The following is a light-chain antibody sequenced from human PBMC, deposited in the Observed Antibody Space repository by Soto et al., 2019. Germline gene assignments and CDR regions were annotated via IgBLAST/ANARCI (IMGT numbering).Light chain of an antibody. V-gene: IGKV3-15*01. Sequence: IVLTQSPGTLSLSPGERATLSCRAIQSVSNNYLAWYQQKPGQAPKLLIYGASTRAPDIPARFSASGSGTDFTLIISSLQSEDFAIYYCQQYNNRPPWTFGQGTKVDI. CDR3: QQYNNRPPWT. CDR1: QSVSNN. CDR2: GAS. J-gene: IGKJ1*01.